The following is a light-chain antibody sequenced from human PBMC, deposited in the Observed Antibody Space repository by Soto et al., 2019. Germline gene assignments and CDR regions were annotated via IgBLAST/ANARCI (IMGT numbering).Light chain of an antibody. J-gene: IGKJ5*01. CDR3: QQRNSYPIT. V-gene: IGKV1-9*01. CDR1: QGITGY. CDR2: TAS. Sequence: DIQLPQSPSFLSASVGERVTITCRASQGITGYLAWYQQKQGKAPNLLINTASTLQSGVPSRFSGSGSGTEFTLTISSLQPEDFATYYCQQRNSYPITFGQGTRLEIK.